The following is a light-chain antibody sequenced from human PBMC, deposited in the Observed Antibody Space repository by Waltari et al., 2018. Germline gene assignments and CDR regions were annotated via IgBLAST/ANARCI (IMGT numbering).Light chain of an antibody. Sequence: IVLMQSPGTLSLSPGERATISCRASQSVSSSYLAWYQQKPGQAPRLLIYGASSRATGIPDRFSGSGSGTDFTLTISRLEPEDFAVYYCQQYGSSPPLFTFGPGTKVDIK. CDR1: QSVSSSY. CDR3: QQYGSSPPLFT. V-gene: IGKV3-20*01. CDR2: GAS. J-gene: IGKJ3*01.